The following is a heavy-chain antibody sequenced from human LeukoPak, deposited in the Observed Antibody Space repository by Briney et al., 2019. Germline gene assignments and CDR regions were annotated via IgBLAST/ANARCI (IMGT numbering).Heavy chain of an antibody. Sequence: GGSLRLSCEASGFSFDTHWMNWVRQFPGGGLEGVADIKPDGSAEYYLDSVKGRFSISRDNVKSLVYLQLNGLRTEDTAVYYCSGRSGFSSIYWGQGTLVTVSS. CDR2: IKPDGSAE. D-gene: IGHD2-2*01. J-gene: IGHJ4*02. CDR1: GFSFDTHW. V-gene: IGHV3-7*01. CDR3: SGRSGFSSIY.